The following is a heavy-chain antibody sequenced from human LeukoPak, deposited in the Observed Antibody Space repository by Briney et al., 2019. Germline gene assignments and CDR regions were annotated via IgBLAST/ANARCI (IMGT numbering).Heavy chain of an antibody. V-gene: IGHV3-43*01. CDR3: AKDLGPNYYYSMDV. CDR1: GFTFDDYV. CDR2: ISWEGGST. J-gene: IGHJ6*02. D-gene: IGHD7-27*01. Sequence: GGSLRLSCAASGFTFDDYVMHWVRQVPGKGLEWVSLISWEGGSTFYADSVRGRFTISRDNSKNSLYLQMNSLRTEDTALYYCAKDLGPNYYYSMDVWGQGTTVTVSS.